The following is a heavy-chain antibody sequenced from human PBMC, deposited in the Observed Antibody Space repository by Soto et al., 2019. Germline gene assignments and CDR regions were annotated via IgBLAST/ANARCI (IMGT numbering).Heavy chain of an antibody. CDR1: GFTFSSYW. V-gene: IGHV3-7*01. CDR3: ARFCSGGSCYGHRFDY. J-gene: IGHJ4*02. Sequence: GGSLRLSCAASGFTFSSYWMSWVRQAPGKGLEWVANIKQDGSEKYYVDSVKGRFTISRDNAKNSLYLQMNSLRDEDTAVYYCARFCSGGSCYGHRFDYWGQGTLVTVSS. D-gene: IGHD2-15*01. CDR2: IKQDGSEK.